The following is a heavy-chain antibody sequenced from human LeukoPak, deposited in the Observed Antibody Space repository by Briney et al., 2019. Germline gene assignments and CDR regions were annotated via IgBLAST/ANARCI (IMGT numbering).Heavy chain of an antibody. CDR1: GFTFSSYS. Sequence: GGSLRLSCAASGFTFSSYSMNWVRQAPGKGLEWVSSISSSTNYLYYADSVKGRFTISRDNAKNSLYLQMNSLRAEDTAVYYCARNFDFWSGYYVRDYYYMDVWGKGTTVTVSS. J-gene: IGHJ6*03. CDR2: ISSSTNYL. V-gene: IGHV3-21*03. CDR3: ARNFDFWSGYYVRDYYYMDV. D-gene: IGHD3-3*01.